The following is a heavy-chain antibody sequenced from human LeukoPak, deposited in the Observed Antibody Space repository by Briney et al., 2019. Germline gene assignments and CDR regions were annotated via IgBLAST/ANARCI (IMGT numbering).Heavy chain of an antibody. Sequence: PGGSLRLSCAASGFTFSSSWMSWVRQAPGKGLEWVSSISSSSSYIYYADSVKGRFTISRDNAKNSLYLQMNSLRAEDTAVYYCARAYYDSSGYCFDYWGQGTLVTVSS. V-gene: IGHV3-21*01. CDR2: ISSSSSYI. CDR1: GFTFSSSW. CDR3: ARAYYDSSGYCFDY. D-gene: IGHD3-22*01. J-gene: IGHJ4*02.